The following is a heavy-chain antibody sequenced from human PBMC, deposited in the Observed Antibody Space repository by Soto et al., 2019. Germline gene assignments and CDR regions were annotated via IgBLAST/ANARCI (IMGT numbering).Heavy chain of an antibody. V-gene: IGHV1-69*13. CDR1: GGTFSSYA. Sequence: SVKVSCKASGGTFSSYAISWVRQAPGQGLEWVGGIIPRFGTANYAQKFQGRVTITADESTSTAYMELSSLRSEDTAMYYCVKVKYDSSGYYRNFDYWGQGTLVTVSS. CDR3: VKVKYDSSGYYRNFDY. J-gene: IGHJ4*02. CDR2: IIPRFGTA. D-gene: IGHD3-22*01.